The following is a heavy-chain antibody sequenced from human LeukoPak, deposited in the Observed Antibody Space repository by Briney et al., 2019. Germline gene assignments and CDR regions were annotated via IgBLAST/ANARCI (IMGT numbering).Heavy chain of an antibody. J-gene: IGHJ4*02. Sequence: PGGSLRLSCAASGFTFSSYSMNWVRQAPGKGLEWVSYISSSSTIYYADSVKGRFTISRDNAKNSLYLQMNSLRAEDTAVYYCASEVTTVVTISGGKFDYWGQGTLVTVSS. CDR1: GFTFSSYS. V-gene: IGHV3-48*04. CDR2: ISSSSTI. CDR3: ASEVTTVVTISGGKFDY. D-gene: IGHD4-23*01.